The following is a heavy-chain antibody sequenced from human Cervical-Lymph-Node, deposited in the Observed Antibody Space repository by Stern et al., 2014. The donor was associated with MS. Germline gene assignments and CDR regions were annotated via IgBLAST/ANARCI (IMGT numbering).Heavy chain of an antibody. CDR2: VSWNSDTI. Sequence: EVQLVESGGGLVQPGRSLRLSCAVSGFTFADYAMHWVRQAPGTGLEWVSGVSWNSDTIDYAESVKGRFTISRDNAKNSLYLRMSSLRAEDTAFYFCAKGEASSITIAGTGIDYWGQGTLVTVS. CDR3: AKGEASSITIAGTGIDY. D-gene: IGHD6-13*01. CDR1: GFTFADYA. J-gene: IGHJ4*02. V-gene: IGHV3-9*01.